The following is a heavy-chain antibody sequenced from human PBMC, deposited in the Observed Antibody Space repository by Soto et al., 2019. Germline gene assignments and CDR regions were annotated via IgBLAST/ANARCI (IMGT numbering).Heavy chain of an antibody. J-gene: IGHJ4*02. D-gene: IGHD3-22*01. CDR3: ARTSYYDKTGVFDY. CDR1: GFIFSNYG. V-gene: IGHV3-33*01. Sequence: QVQVEESGGGVVQPGRSLRLSCAASGFIFSNYGMHWVRQAPGKGLEWVAVLWNDGSKEYYVDSVKGRFTISRDNLKNTVSLQMNGLRVEDTAVYYCARTSYYDKTGVFDYWGQGTLVTVSS. CDR2: LWNDGSKE.